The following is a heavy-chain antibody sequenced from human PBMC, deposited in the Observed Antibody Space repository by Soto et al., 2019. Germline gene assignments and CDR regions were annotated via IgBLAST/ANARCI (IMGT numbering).Heavy chain of an antibody. V-gene: IGHV3-30-3*01. CDR1: GFTFSSYA. D-gene: IGHD4-17*01. J-gene: IGHJ5*02. Sequence: PGGSLRLSCAASGFTFSSYAMHWVRQAPGKGLEWVAVISYDGSNKYYADSVKGRFTISRDNSKNTLYLQMNSLRAEDTAVYYCARDAHPYTLRNWFDPWGQGTLVTVSS. CDR2: ISYDGSNK. CDR3: ARDAHPYTLRNWFDP.